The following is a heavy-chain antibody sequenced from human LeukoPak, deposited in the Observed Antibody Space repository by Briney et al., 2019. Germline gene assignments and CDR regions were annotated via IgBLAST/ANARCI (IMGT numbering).Heavy chain of an antibody. Sequence: GASVKVSCKASGYTFTNYGFSWVRQAPGHGLEWMGWISAYNGNTNYAQKLQGRVTMTTDTSTSTAYMELRSLRFDDTVVYYCARDEWREQLAYYFDSWGQGTLVTVSS. V-gene: IGHV1-18*01. J-gene: IGHJ4*02. CDR2: ISAYNGNT. CDR3: ARDEWREQLAYYFDS. D-gene: IGHD1-1*01. CDR1: GYTFTNYG.